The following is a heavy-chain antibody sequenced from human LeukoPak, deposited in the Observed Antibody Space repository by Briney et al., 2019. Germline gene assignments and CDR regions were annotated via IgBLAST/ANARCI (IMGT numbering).Heavy chain of an antibody. CDR2: IYYTGST. Sequence: SETLSLTCAVSGYSISSSRYYWGWIRQPPGKGLEWLGSIYYTGSTYYNPSLKSRVTISVDTSKKLFSLKLSSVTAADTAVYHCATHAGVASFDYWGQGTLVTVSS. J-gene: IGHJ4*02. V-gene: IGHV4-39*01. CDR1: GYSISSSRYY. D-gene: IGHD2-15*01. CDR3: ATHAGVASFDY.